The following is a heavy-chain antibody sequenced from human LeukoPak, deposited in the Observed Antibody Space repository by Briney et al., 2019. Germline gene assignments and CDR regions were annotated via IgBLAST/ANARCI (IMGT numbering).Heavy chain of an antibody. V-gene: IGHV3-15*01. D-gene: IGHD5-24*01. CDR1: GFTFSNAW. CDR2: IKSKTDGGTT. J-gene: IGHJ3*02. CDR3: TSHRDGYNYDAFDI. Sequence: GGSLRLSCAASGFTFSNAWMSWVRQAPGKGLEWVGRIKSKTDGGTTDYAAPVKGRFTISRDDSKNTLYLQMNSLKTEDTAVYYCTSHRDGYNYDAFDIWGQGTMVTVSS.